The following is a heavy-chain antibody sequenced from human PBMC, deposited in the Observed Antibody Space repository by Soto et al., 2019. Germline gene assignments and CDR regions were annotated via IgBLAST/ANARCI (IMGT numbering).Heavy chain of an antibody. CDR1: GGAIGSVS. CDR2: SYYSGST. Sequence: SVTLSLTCFGWGGAIGSVSCRWIRERPGKGLEWIGYSYYSGSTNYNPSLKSRVTISVDTSKNQFSLKLSSVTAADTAVYYCARGLRYNWNYGYLDYWGQGTLVTVS. D-gene: IGHD1-7*01. J-gene: IGHJ4*02. V-gene: IGHV4-59*01. CDR3: ARGLRYNWNYGYLDY.